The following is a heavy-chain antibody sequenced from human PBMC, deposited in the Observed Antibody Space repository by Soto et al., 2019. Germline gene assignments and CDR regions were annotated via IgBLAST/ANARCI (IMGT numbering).Heavy chain of an antibody. J-gene: IGHJ4*02. CDR1: GDSIRGSSYY. CDR2: GYYSGTT. CDR3: ARHGGTTPVDF. V-gene: IGHV4-39*01. D-gene: IGHD1-7*01. Sequence: QLQLQESGPGLVKPSETLSLTCTVSGDSIRGSSYYWAWIRQPPGQELEWIGTGYYSGTTYYHPSLKSRVTLSVDPSKNQFSLRLNSVTATDTGTYFCARHGGTTPVDFWGQGIQVAVSS.